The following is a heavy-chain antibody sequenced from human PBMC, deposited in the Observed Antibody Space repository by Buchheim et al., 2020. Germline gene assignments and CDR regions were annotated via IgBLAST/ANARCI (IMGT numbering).Heavy chain of an antibody. J-gene: IGHJ4*02. CDR3: ARDYYDSSGNY. CDR2: ISSSSSTI. CDR1: GFTFSSYS. D-gene: IGHD3-22*01. Sequence: EVQLVESGGGLVQPGGSLRLSCAASGFTFSSYSMNWVRQAPGKGLEWVSYISSSSSTIYYADSVKGRFPISIDNAKNSLYLQMNSLRAEDTAVYYCARDYYDSSGNYWGQGTL. V-gene: IGHV3-48*04.